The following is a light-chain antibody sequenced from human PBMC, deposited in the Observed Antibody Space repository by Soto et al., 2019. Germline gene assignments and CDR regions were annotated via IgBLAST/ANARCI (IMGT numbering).Light chain of an antibody. CDR3: QHYNNWPIT. Sequence: EMVMTQSPASLSVSPGESVTLSCRASQSVASNLAWYQQKPGQAPRLLIYGTSTRATGVPARFSGSGSGTDFTLTISSLQAADFAVYHCQHYNNWPITFGQGTRLDIK. J-gene: IGKJ5*01. CDR2: GTS. CDR1: QSVASN. V-gene: IGKV3-15*01.